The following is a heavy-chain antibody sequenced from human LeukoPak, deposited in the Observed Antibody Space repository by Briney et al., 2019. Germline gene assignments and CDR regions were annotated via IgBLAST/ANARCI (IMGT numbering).Heavy chain of an antibody. Sequence: GGSLRLSCAASGFTFRDYYMSWIRQAPGKGLEWVSYISSSGIIYYADSVKGRFTISRDNGKNSLFLQMNSLRAEDTAVYYCARDPNYYDSSGYYGDAFDIWGQGTMVTVSS. V-gene: IGHV3-11*04. CDR2: ISSSGII. D-gene: IGHD3-22*01. CDR1: GFTFRDYY. J-gene: IGHJ3*02. CDR3: ARDPNYYDSSGYYGDAFDI.